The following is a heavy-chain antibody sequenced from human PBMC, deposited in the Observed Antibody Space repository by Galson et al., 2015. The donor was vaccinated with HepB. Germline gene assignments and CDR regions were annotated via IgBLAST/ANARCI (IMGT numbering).Heavy chain of an antibody. CDR2: ISASGGST. CDR1: GFTFSSFS. CDR3: ARQEGYCSGGSCYGGIDP. J-gene: IGHJ5*02. V-gene: IGHV3-23*01. D-gene: IGHD2-15*01. Sequence: SLRLSCAVSGFTFSSFSMSWVRQAPGRGLQWVSLISASGGSTFYADSVKGRFTISRDNSKNTLYLQMNSLRAEDTAVYYCARQEGYCSGGSCYGGIDPWGQGTLV.